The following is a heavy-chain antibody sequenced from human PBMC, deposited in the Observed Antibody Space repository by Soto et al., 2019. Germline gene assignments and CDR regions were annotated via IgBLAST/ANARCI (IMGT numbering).Heavy chain of an antibody. V-gene: IGHV4-4*07. J-gene: IGHJ5*02. D-gene: IGHD1-1*01. CDR2: IYATGTT. CDR1: GASISGYY. Sequence: SETLSLTCTVSGASISGYYWSWIRKSAGKGLEWIGRIYATGTTDYNPSLKSRVMMSVDTSKKQFSLKLRSVTAADTAVYYCVRDGTKTLRDGFDPWGQGISVTVSS. CDR3: VRDGTKTLRDGFDP.